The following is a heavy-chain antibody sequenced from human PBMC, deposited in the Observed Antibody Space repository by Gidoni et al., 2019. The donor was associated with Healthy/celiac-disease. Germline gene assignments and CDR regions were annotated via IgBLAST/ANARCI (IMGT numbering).Heavy chain of an antibody. V-gene: IGHV3-48*01. D-gene: IGHD2-15*01. Sequence: EVQLVESGGGLVQPGGSLRLSCAASGVPFRSYSMNWVRQAPGKGLEWVSYISSSSSTIYYADSVKGRFTISRDNAKNSLYLQMNSLGAEDTAVYYCARDNIGYCSGGSCYGDDYWGQGTLVTVSS. J-gene: IGHJ4*02. CDR3: ARDNIGYCSGGSCYGDDY. CDR1: GVPFRSYS. CDR2: ISSSSSTI.